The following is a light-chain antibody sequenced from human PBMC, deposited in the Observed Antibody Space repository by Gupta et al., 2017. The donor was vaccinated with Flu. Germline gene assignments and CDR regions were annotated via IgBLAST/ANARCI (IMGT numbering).Light chain of an antibody. V-gene: IGLV2-14*04. CDR3: SSYTSISTFYV. Sequence: SSDVGRSDSVSWYQQHPGKAPKLLMYDVSNRPSGVSSRFSGSKSGNTASLTISGLQAEDETDYYCSSYTSISTFYVFGTGTKVTVL. CDR1: SSDVGRSDS. J-gene: IGLJ1*01. CDR2: DVS.